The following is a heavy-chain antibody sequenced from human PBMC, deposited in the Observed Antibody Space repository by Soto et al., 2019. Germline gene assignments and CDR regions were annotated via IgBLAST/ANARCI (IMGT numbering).Heavy chain of an antibody. V-gene: IGHV4-34*01. D-gene: IGHD3-16*02. J-gene: IGHJ4*02. CDR3: AIRLGELSLRDY. CDR2: INHSGST. Sequence: PSETLSLTCTVSGDSISGYYWSWIRQPPGKGLEWIGEINHSGSTNYNPSLKSRVTISVDTSKNQFSLKLSSVTAADTAVYSCAIRLGELSLRDYWGQGTLVPVSS. CDR1: GDSISGYY.